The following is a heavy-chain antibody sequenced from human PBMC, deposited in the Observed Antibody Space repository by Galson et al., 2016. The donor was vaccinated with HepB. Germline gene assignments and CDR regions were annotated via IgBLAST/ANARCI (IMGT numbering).Heavy chain of an antibody. V-gene: IGHV3-23*01. CDR3: VKHSGFDRNYFDD. Sequence: SLRLSCAASGFSFSNFAMSWVRQAPGKGLEWVSAISGSGGGAYYADSAKGRFTISRDNSKNTVFLQMNSLRADDSAVYKCVKHSGFDRNYFDDWGQGTRVTVSS. CDR2: ISGSGGGA. D-gene: IGHD5-12*01. CDR1: GFSFSNFA. J-gene: IGHJ4*02.